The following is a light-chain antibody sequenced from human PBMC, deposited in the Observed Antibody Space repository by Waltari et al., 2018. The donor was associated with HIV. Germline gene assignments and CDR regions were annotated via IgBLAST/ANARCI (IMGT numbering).Light chain of an antibody. J-gene: IGLJ2*01. Sequence: SYVLTQPPSVSVAPGQTATITCGGQHIKSKNVHWYRQRPGQAPTLVVYDDSARPSGIPERFSGSHSENTATLTISRVEAGDEADYYCQVWDSTTDEGVFGGGTKLAVL. V-gene: IGLV3-21*02. CDR1: HIKSKN. CDR2: DDS. CDR3: QVWDSTTDEGV.